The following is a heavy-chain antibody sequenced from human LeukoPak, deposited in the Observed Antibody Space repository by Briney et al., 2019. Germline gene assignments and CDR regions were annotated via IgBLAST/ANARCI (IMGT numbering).Heavy chain of an antibody. CDR1: GFTFTSYW. J-gene: IGHJ6*02. Sequence: PGRSLRLSCAASGFTFTSYWMSWVRHAPGKGLEWVANIKQDGSEKYYVDSVKGRFTISRDNAKNSLYLQMNSLRAEDTAVYYCARMDTAMGYYYYGMDVWGQGTTVTVSS. CDR3: ARMDTAMGYYYYGMDV. V-gene: IGHV3-7*01. D-gene: IGHD5-18*01. CDR2: IKQDGSEK.